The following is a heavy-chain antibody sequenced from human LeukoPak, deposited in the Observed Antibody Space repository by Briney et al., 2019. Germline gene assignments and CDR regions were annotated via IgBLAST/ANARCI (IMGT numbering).Heavy chain of an antibody. Sequence: SETLSLTCTVSDGSITNYDWSWVRQPPGKGLEWVGYISYSGSTNYNPSLKSRVTISVDTSKNQFSLKLSSVTAADTAIYYCARDGRAGSLFAYWGQGTLVTVSS. D-gene: IGHD6-19*01. CDR1: DGSITNYD. J-gene: IGHJ4*02. CDR2: ISYSGST. CDR3: ARDGRAGSLFAY. V-gene: IGHV4-59*01.